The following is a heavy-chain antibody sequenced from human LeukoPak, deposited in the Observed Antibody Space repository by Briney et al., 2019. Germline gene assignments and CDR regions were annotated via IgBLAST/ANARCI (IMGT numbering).Heavy chain of an antibody. J-gene: IGHJ3*02. V-gene: IGHV4-61*01. Sequence: SETLSLTCTVSGGSISSSSYYWSWIRQPPGKGLEWIGYIYYSGSTNYNPSLKNRVTISLDTSKDQFSLKLSSVTAADTAVYYCARVITDQFDAFDIWGQGTMVTVSS. D-gene: IGHD1-14*01. CDR2: IYYSGST. CDR3: ARVITDQFDAFDI. CDR1: GGSISSSSYY.